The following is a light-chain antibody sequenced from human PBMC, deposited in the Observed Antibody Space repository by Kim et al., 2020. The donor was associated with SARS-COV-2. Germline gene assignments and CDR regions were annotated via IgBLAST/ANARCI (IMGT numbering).Light chain of an antibody. Sequence: QSALTQPPSASGSPGQSVTISCTGTSSDVGGYNYVSWYQQHPGKAPKLMIYEVSKRPSGVSDRFSGSKSGNTASLTVSGLQAEDEADYYCSSYAGSNTFVFGGGTKLTVL. CDR1: SSDVGGYNY. J-gene: IGLJ3*02. V-gene: IGLV2-8*01. CDR3: SSYAGSNTFV. CDR2: EVS.